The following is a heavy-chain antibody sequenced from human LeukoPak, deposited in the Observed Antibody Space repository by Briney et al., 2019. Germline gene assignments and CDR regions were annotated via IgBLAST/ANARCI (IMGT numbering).Heavy chain of an antibody. V-gene: IGHV4-30-4*01. CDR1: GGSISSGDYY. CDR3: ASYYGDYVYFDY. D-gene: IGHD4-17*01. CDR2: IYYSGST. Sequence: TSQTLSLTCTVSGGSISSGDYYWRWIRQPPGKGLEWIGYIYYSGSTYYNPSLKSRVTISVDTSKNQFSLKLSSVTAADTAVCYCASYYGDYVYFDYWGQGTLVTVSS. J-gene: IGHJ4*02.